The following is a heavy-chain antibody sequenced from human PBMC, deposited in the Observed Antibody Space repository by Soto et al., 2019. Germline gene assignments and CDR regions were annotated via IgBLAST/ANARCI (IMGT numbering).Heavy chain of an antibody. CDR3: ARDTERETLTLFGVVSYYGMDV. Sequence: ASVKVSCKASGYTFTSYGISWVRQAPGQGLEWMGWISAYNGNTNYAQKLQGRVTMTTDTSTSTAYMELRSLRSDDTAVYYCARDTERETLTLFGVVSYYGMDVWGQGTTVTVSS. J-gene: IGHJ6*02. V-gene: IGHV1-18*04. D-gene: IGHD3-3*01. CDR2: ISAYNGNT. CDR1: GYTFTSYG.